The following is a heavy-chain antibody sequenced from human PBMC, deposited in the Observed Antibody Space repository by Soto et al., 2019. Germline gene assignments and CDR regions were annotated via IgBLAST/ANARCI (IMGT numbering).Heavy chain of an antibody. V-gene: IGHV3-30-3*01. J-gene: IGHJ4*02. Sequence: GGSLRLSYAASGFTFSSYAMHWVRQAPGKGLEWVAVISYDGSNKYYADSVKGRFTISRDNSKNTLYLQMNSLRAEDTAVYYCASLSSSWYGSIDYWGQGTLVTVSS. CDR1: GFTFSSYA. D-gene: IGHD6-13*01. CDR2: ISYDGSNK. CDR3: ASLSSSWYGSIDY.